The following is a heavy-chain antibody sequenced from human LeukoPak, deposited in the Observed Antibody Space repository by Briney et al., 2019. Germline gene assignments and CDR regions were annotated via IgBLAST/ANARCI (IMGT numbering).Heavy chain of an antibody. CDR1: GGTFSSYA. CDR2: MNPNSGNT. J-gene: IGHJ3*02. V-gene: IGHV1-8*03. D-gene: IGHD6-13*01. Sequence: GASVKVSCKASGGTFSSYAISWVRQAPGQGLEWMGWMNPNSGNTGYAQKFQGRVTITRNTSISTAYMELSSLRSEDTAVYYCARFGGSSWTDDAFDIWGQGTMVTVSS. CDR3: ARFGGSSWTDDAFDI.